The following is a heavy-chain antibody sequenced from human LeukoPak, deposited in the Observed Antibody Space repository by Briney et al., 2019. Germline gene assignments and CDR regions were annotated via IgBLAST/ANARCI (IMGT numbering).Heavy chain of an antibody. D-gene: IGHD3-3*01. CDR2: ISAYNGNT. CDR1: GYTFTSYG. CDR3: ARGGITIFGVVNPLSYYYYMDV. Sequence: ASVKVSCKASGYTFTSYGISWVRQAPGQGLEWMGWISAYNGNTNYAQKLQGRVTMTTDTSTSTAYMELRSLRSDDTAVYYCARGGITIFGVVNPLSYYYYMDVWGKGTTVTVSS. J-gene: IGHJ6*03. V-gene: IGHV1-18*01.